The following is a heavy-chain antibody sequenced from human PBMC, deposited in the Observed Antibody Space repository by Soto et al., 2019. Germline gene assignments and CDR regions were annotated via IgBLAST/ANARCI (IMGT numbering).Heavy chain of an antibody. CDR2: IYYTGST. D-gene: IGHD3-10*01. V-gene: IGHV4-59*01. Sequence: SETLSLTCTVSGGSINSYYWSWIRQPPGKGLEWIGYIYYTGSTNYNPSLKSRVTISVDTSKNQFSLKLSSVTAADTAVYYCARVWGGAFDIWGQGTMVTVSS. CDR1: GGSINSYY. CDR3: ARVWGGAFDI. J-gene: IGHJ3*02.